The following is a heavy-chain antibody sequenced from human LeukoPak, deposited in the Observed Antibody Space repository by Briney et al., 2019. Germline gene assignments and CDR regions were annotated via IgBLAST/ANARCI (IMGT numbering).Heavy chain of an antibody. J-gene: IGHJ4*02. CDR2: FDVAETDT. V-gene: IGHV1-24*01. CDR1: GYTVSELS. Sequence: EASVKVSCKVSGYTVSELSMHWVRQAHGKGLEWMGGFDVAETDTIYAQKFQGRVTMTEDTSSDTAYMELNSLTSEDTAVYYCSSSGVEEWQGLHFWGQGTLVTVSS. D-gene: IGHD3-3*01. CDR3: SSSGVEEWQGLHF.